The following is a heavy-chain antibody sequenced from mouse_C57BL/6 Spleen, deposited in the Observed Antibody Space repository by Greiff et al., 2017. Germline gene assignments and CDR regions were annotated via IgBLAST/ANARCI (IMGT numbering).Heavy chain of an antibody. CDR1: GYTFTSYG. D-gene: IGHD3-2*02. CDR2: IYPRSGNT. CDR3: ARETAQATGLDY. Sequence: QVQLKQSGAELARPGASVKLSCKASGYTFTSYGISWVKQRTGQGLEWIGEIYPRSGNTYYNEKFKGKATLTAAKSSSTAYMELRSLTSEDSAVYLCARETAQATGLDYWGQGTTRTVSS. V-gene: IGHV1-81*01. J-gene: IGHJ2*01.